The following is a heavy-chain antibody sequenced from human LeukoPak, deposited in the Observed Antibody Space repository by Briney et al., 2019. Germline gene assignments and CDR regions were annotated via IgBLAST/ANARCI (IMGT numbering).Heavy chain of an antibody. CDR3: ARRSGLDFDP. Sequence: GESLQISCQGSGYRFTSYWIGWVRQMPGKGLEWMGIIYPGDSDTRYSPSFQGQVTISADKSISTAYLQWSSLKASDTAIYYCARRSGLDFDPWGQGTLVTVSS. CDR1: GYRFTSYW. D-gene: IGHD3/OR15-3a*01. J-gene: IGHJ5*02. CDR2: IYPGDSDT. V-gene: IGHV5-51*01.